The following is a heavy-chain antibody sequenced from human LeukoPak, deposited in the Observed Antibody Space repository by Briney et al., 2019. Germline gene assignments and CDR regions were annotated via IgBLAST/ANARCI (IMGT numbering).Heavy chain of an antibody. V-gene: IGHV3-7*04. CDR1: GFTFSNAW. CDR3: TRVGYIDEGIDY. Sequence: GGSLRLSCAGSGFTFSNAWMNWVRQAPGKGLEWVANIKQDGSKKSYVDSVKGRFTISRDNAKNSLYLQMNSLRAEDTAIYYCTRVGYIDEGIDYWGQGTLVTVSS. J-gene: IGHJ4*02. D-gene: IGHD5-24*01. CDR2: IKQDGSKK.